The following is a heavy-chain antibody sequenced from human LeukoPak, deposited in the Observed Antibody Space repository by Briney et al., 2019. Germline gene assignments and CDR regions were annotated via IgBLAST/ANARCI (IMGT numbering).Heavy chain of an antibody. CDR3: ARVVQTGYGGYKTYYYYFAMDV. CDR2: ISNDGGNK. D-gene: IGHD5-12*01. CDR1: GFTFSNYG. V-gene: IGHV3-30*03. J-gene: IGHJ6*02. Sequence: GRSLRLSCAASGFTFSNYGVHWVRQAPGQGLQWVALISNDGGNKYYTDSVKGRFTISRDNSKNALYLEMNSLRAEDTAVYFCARVVQTGYGGYKTYYYYFAMDVWGQGTAVTVSS.